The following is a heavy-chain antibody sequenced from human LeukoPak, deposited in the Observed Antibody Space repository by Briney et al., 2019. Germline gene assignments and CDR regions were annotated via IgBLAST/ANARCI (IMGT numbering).Heavy chain of an antibody. CDR2: ISGSGGST. V-gene: IGHV3-23*01. D-gene: IGHD6-13*01. J-gene: IGHJ6*03. Sequence: PGGTLRLSCAASGFTFSSYGMSSVRQAPGKGLEWVSAISGSGGSTYYADSVKGRFTISRDNSKNTLYLQMNSLRAEDTAVYYCAKNRYSSSWYRIGAYYYMDVWGKGTTVTISS. CDR3: AKNRYSSSWYRIGAYYYMDV. CDR1: GFTFSSYG.